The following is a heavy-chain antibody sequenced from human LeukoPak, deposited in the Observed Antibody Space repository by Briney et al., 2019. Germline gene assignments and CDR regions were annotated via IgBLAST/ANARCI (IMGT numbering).Heavy chain of an antibody. CDR3: ARGGLTTDH. CDR2: TWYDGSDK. J-gene: IGHJ4*02. D-gene: IGHD3-16*01. Sequence: GRSLRLSCAVSKFTFSNYGMHWVRQAPGKGLEWEAITWYDGSDKYYADSMKGRFTISRDNSKNTLYLQMNSLRVEDTAVYYCARGGLTTDHWGQGTLVTVSS. CDR1: KFTFSNYG. V-gene: IGHV3-33*08.